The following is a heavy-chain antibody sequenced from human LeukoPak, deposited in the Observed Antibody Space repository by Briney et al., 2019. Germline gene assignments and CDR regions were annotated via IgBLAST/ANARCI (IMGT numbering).Heavy chain of an antibody. D-gene: IGHD2-2*01. J-gene: IGHJ4*02. CDR2: IKSKTDGGTT. V-gene: IGHV3-15*01. Sequence: GGSLRLSCAASGFTFSNAWMSWVRQAPGKGLEWVGRIKSKTDGGTTDYAAPVKGRFTISRDDSKNTLYLQMNSLKTEDTAVYYCTTEDIVVVPAAPDWGQGTLVTVSS. CDR1: GFTFSNAW. CDR3: TTEDIVVVPAAPD.